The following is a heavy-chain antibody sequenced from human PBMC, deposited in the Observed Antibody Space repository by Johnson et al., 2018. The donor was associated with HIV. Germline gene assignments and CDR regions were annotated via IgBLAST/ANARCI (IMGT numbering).Heavy chain of an antibody. Sequence: DVQLVESGGGLVQPGGSLRLSCAASGFTFSSYAMSWVRQAPGKGLEWVSAISGSGGSTYYADSVKGRFTISRDNSKNTRYLQMNSLRAEDTAVYYCAKDVLRFLEWTINAFDIWGQGTMVTVSS. CDR3: AKDVLRFLEWTINAFDI. J-gene: IGHJ3*02. V-gene: IGHV3-23*04. CDR1: GFTFSSYA. D-gene: IGHD3-3*01. CDR2: ISGSGGST.